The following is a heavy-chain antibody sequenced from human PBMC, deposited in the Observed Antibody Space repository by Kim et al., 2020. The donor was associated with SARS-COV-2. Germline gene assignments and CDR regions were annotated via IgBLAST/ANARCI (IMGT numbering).Heavy chain of an antibody. CDR2: ISGNGGTT. V-gene: IGHV3-23*01. D-gene: IGHD3-9*01. CDR1: GFTFSSYA. J-gene: IGHJ4*02. CDR3: ATEEWFYDILTGYYKGDY. Sequence: GGSLRLSCAASGFTFSSYAMSWVRQAPGKGLEWVSAISGNGGTTYYADSVKGRFTISRDNSKNTLYLQMNSLRAEDTAVYYCATEEWFYDILTGYYKGDYWGQGTLVTVSS.